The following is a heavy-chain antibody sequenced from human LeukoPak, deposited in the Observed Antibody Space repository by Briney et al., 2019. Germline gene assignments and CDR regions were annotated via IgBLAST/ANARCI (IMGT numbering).Heavy chain of an antibody. CDR1: GGSFSGYY. Sequence: PSETLSLTCAVYGGSFSGYYWSWVRQAPGKGLEWVASIKQDGSEKHYVDSVKGRFTISRDNAKNSLYLQMNSPRADDTAVYYCARLYSSSVNFWGQGTMVTVSS. CDR2: IKQDGSEK. J-gene: IGHJ4*02. V-gene: IGHV3-7*01. CDR3: ARLYSSSVNF. D-gene: IGHD6-13*01.